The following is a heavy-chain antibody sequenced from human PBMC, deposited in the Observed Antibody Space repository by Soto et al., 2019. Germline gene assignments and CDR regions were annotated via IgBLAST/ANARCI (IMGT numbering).Heavy chain of an antibody. D-gene: IGHD1-26*01. CDR2: INGSNDNT. Sequence: ASMNVSCNASGYTITSYAMHWVRWAPGQTPEWRGCINGSNDNTYYSEHYQRRVTFTRDTSAGTVYMQLSSLTSEDTAVYYCANDDSGFSGSHYIDYFNYWGQGALVTVSS. J-gene: IGHJ4*02. V-gene: IGHV1-3*01. CDR1: GYTITSYA. CDR3: ANDDSGFSGSHYIDYFNY.